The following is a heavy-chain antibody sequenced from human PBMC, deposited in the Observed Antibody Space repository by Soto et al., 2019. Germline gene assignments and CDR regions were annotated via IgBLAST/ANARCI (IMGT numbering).Heavy chain of an antibody. CDR2: IYYSGST. CDR3: ARDRIDDSSGYYYDY. Sequence: SETLSLTCTVSGGSISSGDYYWSWIRQPPGKGLEWIGYIYYSGSTYYNPSLKSRVTISVDTSKNQFSLKLSSVTAADTAVYYCARDRIDDSSGYYYDYWGQGTLVTVSS. J-gene: IGHJ4*02. D-gene: IGHD3-22*01. CDR1: GGSISSGDYY. V-gene: IGHV4-30-4*01.